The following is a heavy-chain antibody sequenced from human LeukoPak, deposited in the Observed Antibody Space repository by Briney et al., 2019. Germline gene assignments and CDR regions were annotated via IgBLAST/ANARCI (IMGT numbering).Heavy chain of an antibody. CDR3: AKDRANGGSYYEGPFDY. V-gene: IGHV3-43*01. CDR1: GFTFDDYT. D-gene: IGHD1-26*01. J-gene: IGHJ4*02. CDR2: ISWDGGST. Sequence: GGSLRLSCAASGFTFDDYTMHWVRQAPGKGLEWVSLISWDGGSTYYADSVKGRFTISRDNSKNSLYLQMNSLRTEDTALYYCAKDRANGGSYYEGPFDYWGQGTLVTVSS.